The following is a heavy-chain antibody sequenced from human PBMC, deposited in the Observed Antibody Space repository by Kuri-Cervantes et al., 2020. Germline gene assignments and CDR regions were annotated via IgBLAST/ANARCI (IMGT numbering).Heavy chain of an antibody. D-gene: IGHD3-10*01. Sequence: ASVKVSCKVSGYTLTELSMHWVRQAPGKGLEWMGGFDPEDGETIYAQKFQGRVTMTEDTSTDTAYMELSGLRSEDMAVYYCARAGGLLWFGELGAFDIWGQGTMVTVSS. J-gene: IGHJ3*02. V-gene: IGHV1-24*01. CDR1: GYTLTELS. CDR2: FDPEDGET. CDR3: ARAGGLLWFGELGAFDI.